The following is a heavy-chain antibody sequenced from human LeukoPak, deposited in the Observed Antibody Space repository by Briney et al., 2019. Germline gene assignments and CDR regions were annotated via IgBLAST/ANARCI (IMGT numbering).Heavy chain of an antibody. D-gene: IGHD1-1*01. CDR1: GFTFKYYA. V-gene: IGHV3-30-3*02. J-gene: IGHJ4*02. Sequence: GGSLRLSCAASGFTFKYYAMHWVRQAPGKGLEWVTVISQDGSNEYYADSVKGRFTISRDNSKNTLYLQMSSLRAEDTAVYYCAKPRTTDRGPFDYWGQGTLVTVSS. CDR3: AKPRTTDRGPFDY. CDR2: ISQDGSNE.